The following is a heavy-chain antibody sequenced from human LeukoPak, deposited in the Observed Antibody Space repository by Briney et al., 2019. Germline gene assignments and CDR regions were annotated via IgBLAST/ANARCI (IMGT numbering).Heavy chain of an antibody. CDR3: ARTVAARPYFDY. Sequence: ASVKVSCKASGYTVTSYYMHWVRQAPGQGLEWMGIINPSGGSTSYAQKFQGRVTMTRDTSTSTVYMELSSLRSEDTAVYYCARTVAARPYFDYWGQGTLVTVSS. D-gene: IGHD6-6*01. CDR1: GYTVTSYY. J-gene: IGHJ4*02. CDR2: INPSGGST. V-gene: IGHV1-46*01.